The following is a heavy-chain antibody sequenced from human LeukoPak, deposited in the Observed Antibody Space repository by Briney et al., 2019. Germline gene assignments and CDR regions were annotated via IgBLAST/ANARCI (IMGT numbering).Heavy chain of an antibody. CDR1: GFTFSSYA. J-gene: IGHJ2*01. V-gene: IGHV3-23*01. Sequence: GGSLRLSCAASGFTFSSYAMSWVRQAPGKGLESVSTISASGGSTYYADSVKGRSTISRDNSKNTLYLQMNSLRAEDTAVYYCAKGSSTYSITSYWYFDLWGRGTLVTVSS. CDR3: AKGSSTYSITSYWYFDL. CDR2: ISASGGST. D-gene: IGHD6-13*01.